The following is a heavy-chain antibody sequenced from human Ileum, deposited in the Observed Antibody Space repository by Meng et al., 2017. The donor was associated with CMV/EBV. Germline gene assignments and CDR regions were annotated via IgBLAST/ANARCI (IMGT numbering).Heavy chain of an antibody. CDR1: GFPFSNYY. V-gene: IGHV3-11*04. CDR2: ISGDGSDL. J-gene: IGHJ4*02. Sequence: GGSLRLSCAASGFPFSNYYMSWIRLAPGKGLEWISYISGDGSDLFYGDSVRGRFTISRDNAKNSLYLQINSLRVEDTAVYYCVRDILRVGITYYFDYWGQGTLVTGSS. D-gene: IGHD1-26*01. CDR3: VRDILRVGITYYFDY.